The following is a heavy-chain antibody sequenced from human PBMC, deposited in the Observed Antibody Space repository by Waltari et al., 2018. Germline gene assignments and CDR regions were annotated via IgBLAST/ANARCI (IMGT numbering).Heavy chain of an antibody. CDR2: IYHSGST. CDR3: ARGPRITIFGVVNPFDY. CDR1: GYSISSGYY. J-gene: IGHJ4*02. D-gene: IGHD3-3*01. V-gene: IGHV4-38-2*02. Sequence: QVQLQESGPGLVKPSETLSLTSTVSGYSISSGYYWGWTRQPPGKGLEWIGSIYHSGSTYYNPSLKSRVTISVDTSKNQFSLKLSSVTAADTAVYYCARGPRITIFGVVNPFDYWGQGTLVTVSS.